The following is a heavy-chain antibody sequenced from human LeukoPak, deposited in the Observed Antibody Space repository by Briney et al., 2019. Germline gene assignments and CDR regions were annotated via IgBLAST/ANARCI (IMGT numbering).Heavy chain of an antibody. CDR1: GFTVSSNY. J-gene: IGHJ4*02. V-gene: IGHV3-7*01. CDR3: ARVYEYSSGWYRNDY. Sequence: PGGSLRLSCAASGFTVSSNYMSWVRQAPGKGLEWVANINQDGSEKNYVDSVKGRFIISRDNAKNSLYLQMSSLRAEDTGLYYCARVYEYSSGWYRNDYWGQGTLVTVSS. D-gene: IGHD6-19*01. CDR2: INQDGSEK.